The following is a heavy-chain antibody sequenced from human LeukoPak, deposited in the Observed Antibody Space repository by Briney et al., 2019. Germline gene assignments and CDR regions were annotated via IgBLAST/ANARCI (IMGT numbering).Heavy chain of an antibody. CDR1: GFTFSSYW. Sequence: GESLRLSCAASGFTFSSYWMSWVRQAPGKGLEWVANIKQDGSEKYYVDSVKGRFTISRDNAKNSLYLQMNSLRAEDTAVYYCASLVLNYDFWSGLLSNYYYYYMDVWGKGTTVTVSS. CDR2: IKQDGSEK. CDR3: ASLVLNYDFWSGLLSNYYYYYMDV. J-gene: IGHJ6*03. D-gene: IGHD3-3*01. V-gene: IGHV3-7*01.